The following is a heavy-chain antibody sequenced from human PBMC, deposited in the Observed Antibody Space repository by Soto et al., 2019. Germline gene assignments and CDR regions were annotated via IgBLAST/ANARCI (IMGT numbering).Heavy chain of an antibody. J-gene: IGHJ5*02. CDR2: IYHSGST. CDR1: GGSISSSNW. CDR3: ARDKDSGSYSRECFDP. V-gene: IGHV4-4*02. Sequence: SETLSLTCAVSGGSISSSNWWSWVRQPPGKGLEWIGEIYHSGSTNYNPSLKSRVTISVDKSKNQFSLKLSSVTAADTAVYYCARDKDSGSYSRECFDPCGQRTLVTVSS. D-gene: IGHD1-26*01.